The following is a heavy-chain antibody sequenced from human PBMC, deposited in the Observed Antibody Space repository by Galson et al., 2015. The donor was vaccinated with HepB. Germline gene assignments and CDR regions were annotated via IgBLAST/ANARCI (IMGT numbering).Heavy chain of an antibody. D-gene: IGHD4-17*01. CDR1: GGSISGYY. CDR2: IHYSGST. J-gene: IGHJ4*02. CDR3: ARHEHGESEIDY. Sequence: SETLSLTCTVSGGSISGYYWTWIRQPPEKGLEWIGDIHYSGSTNSNPSLRSRVTISLDTSKKQISLSLSSVTAADTAVYYCARHEHGESEIDYWGQGTLVTVSS. V-gene: IGHV4-59*01.